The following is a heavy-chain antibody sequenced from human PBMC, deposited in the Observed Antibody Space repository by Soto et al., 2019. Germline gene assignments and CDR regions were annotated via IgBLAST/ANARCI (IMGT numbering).Heavy chain of an antibody. V-gene: IGHV3-74*01. CDR1: GFTFSSYW. CDR2: INSDGSGT. D-gene: IGHD2-2*01. J-gene: IGHJ5*02. Sequence: PGGSLRLSCAASGFTFSSYWMHWVRQAPGKGLVWVSRINSDGSGTSYADSVKGRFTISRDNAKNTLYLQMNGLRAEDTAVYYCARDRWMVPAAMSSFDPWGQGTLVTVSS. CDR3: ARDRWMVPAAMSSFDP.